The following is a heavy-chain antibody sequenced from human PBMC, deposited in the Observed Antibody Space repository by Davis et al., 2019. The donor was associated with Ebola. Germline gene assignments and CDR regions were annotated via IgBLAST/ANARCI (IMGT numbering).Heavy chain of an antibody. D-gene: IGHD2-2*01. Sequence: PGGSLRLSCTVSGGSISSSSYYWGWIRQPPGKGLEWIGSINYSGSTYYNPSLKSRVTISVDTSKNQFSLNLNSVTAADTAVYYCASPHQIRDKDCFDLWGQGTLVTVSS. CDR1: GGSISSSSYY. CDR2: INYSGST. J-gene: IGHJ4*02. V-gene: IGHV4-39*07. CDR3: ASPHQIRDKDCFDL.